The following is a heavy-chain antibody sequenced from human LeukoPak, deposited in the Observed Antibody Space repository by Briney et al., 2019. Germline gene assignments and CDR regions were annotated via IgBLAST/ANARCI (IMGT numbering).Heavy chain of an antibody. V-gene: IGHV3-48*01. Sequence: PGGSLRLSCAASGFTFSTYAMNWVRQAPGKGLEWLSYISDSGDTINYADSVKGRFTISRDNAKNSLYLQMNSLRAEDTAVYYCAREKGSSGYPYYFDYWGQGTLVTDSA. D-gene: IGHD3-22*01. J-gene: IGHJ4*02. CDR2: ISDSGDTI. CDR1: GFTFSTYA. CDR3: AREKGSSGYPYYFDY.